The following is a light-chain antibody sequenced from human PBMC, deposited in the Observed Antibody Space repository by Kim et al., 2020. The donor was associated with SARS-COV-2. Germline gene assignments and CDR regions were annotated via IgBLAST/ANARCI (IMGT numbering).Light chain of an antibody. Sequence: SVAPGEGVTLYCRASQSIGSLLAWYQQKPGQAPSLVMYGTSIRATGIPARISGSGYGTEFALTISSLQSEDFAVYYCQQYYKWPMTFGGGTKLEI. J-gene: IGKJ4*01. CDR3: QQYYKWPMT. V-gene: IGKV3D-15*01. CDR2: GTS. CDR1: QSIGSL.